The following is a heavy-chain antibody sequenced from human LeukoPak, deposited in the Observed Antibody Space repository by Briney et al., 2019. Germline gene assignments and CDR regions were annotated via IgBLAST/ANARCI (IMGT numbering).Heavy chain of an antibody. CDR3: ARLFKQQPYYFDY. J-gene: IGHJ4*02. CDR1: GGSISSSSYY. Sequence: SETLSLTCTVSGGSISSSSYYWSWIRQPPGKGLEWIGYIYYSGNINYNPSLKSRVTISVDTSKNQFTLRLNSVTAADTAVYYCARLFKQQPYYFDYWGQGTLVTVSS. D-gene: IGHD6-13*01. V-gene: IGHV4-61*05. CDR2: IYYSGNI.